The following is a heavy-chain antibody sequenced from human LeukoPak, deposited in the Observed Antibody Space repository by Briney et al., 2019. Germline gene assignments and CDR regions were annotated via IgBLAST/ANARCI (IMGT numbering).Heavy chain of an antibody. D-gene: IGHD3-10*01. Sequence: GGSLRLSCAASGFTFSSYAMHWVRQAPGKGLEWVAVISYDGSNKYYADSVKGRFTISRDNSKNTLYLQMNSLRAEDTAVYYCARDAVVRGVISSDRDGFYYWGQGTLVTVSS. V-gene: IGHV3-30*04. J-gene: IGHJ4*02. CDR2: ISYDGSNK. CDR3: ARDAVVRGVISSDRDGFYY. CDR1: GFTFSSYA.